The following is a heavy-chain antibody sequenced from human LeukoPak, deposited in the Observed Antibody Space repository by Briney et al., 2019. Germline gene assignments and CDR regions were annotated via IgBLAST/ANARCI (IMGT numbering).Heavy chain of an antibody. V-gene: IGHV4-39*07. D-gene: IGHD3-22*01. CDR1: GGSISSSSYY. J-gene: IGHJ5*02. CDR3: ARDQYYYDSSGYYKFDP. CDR2: INHSGST. Sequence: SETLSLTCTVSGGSISSSSYYWGWIRQPPGKGLEWIGEINHSGSTNYNPSLKSRVTISVDTSKNQFSLKLSSVTAADTAVYYCARDQYYYDSSGYYKFDPWGQGTLVTVSS.